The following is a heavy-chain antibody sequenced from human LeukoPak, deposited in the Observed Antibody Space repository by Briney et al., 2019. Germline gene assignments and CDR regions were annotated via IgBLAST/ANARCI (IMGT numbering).Heavy chain of an antibody. CDR3: ARIRGAYYGSGSYYYSDAFDI. CDR2: IYPGDSHT. D-gene: IGHD3-10*01. Sequence: GESLKISCKGSGYSFTNYWIGWVRQMPGKGLECMGIIYPGDSHTTYSPSFQGQVTISADKSISTAYLQWSSLKASDTAMYYCARIRGAYYGSGSYYYSDAFDIWGQGTMVTVSS. V-gene: IGHV5-51*01. CDR1: GYSFTNYW. J-gene: IGHJ3*02.